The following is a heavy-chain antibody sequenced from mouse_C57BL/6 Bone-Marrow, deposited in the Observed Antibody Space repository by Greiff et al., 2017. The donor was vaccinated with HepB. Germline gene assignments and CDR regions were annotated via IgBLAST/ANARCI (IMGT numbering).Heavy chain of an antibody. CDR2: ISGGGGTT. V-gene: IGHV5-9*01. CDR3: ARGGYDGRSWYFDV. D-gene: IGHD1-1*01. J-gene: IGHJ1*03. Sequence: EVTLVESGGGLVKPGGSLKLSCAASGFTFSSYTMSWVRQTPEKRLEWVATISGGGGTTYYPDSVKGRFTISRDNAKNTRYLQRSSLRSEDTALYDCARGGYDGRSWYFDVWGTGTTVTVAS. CDR1: GFTFSSYT.